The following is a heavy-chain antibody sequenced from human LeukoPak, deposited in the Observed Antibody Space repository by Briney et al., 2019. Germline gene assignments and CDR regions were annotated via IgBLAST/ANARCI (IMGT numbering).Heavy chain of an antibody. J-gene: IGHJ4*02. V-gene: IGHV3-30*03. D-gene: IGHD3-10*01. Sequence: GGSLRLSCAASGFIFRSFGMHWVRQSPGKGLEWLAVVGYDGDKRDYADSVKGRFTISRDNSRNTIDLQLSSLRAEDTAVNYCARDGSYMVRGVSTYYFDYWGQGALVTVSS. CDR1: GFIFRSFG. CDR2: VGYDGDKR. CDR3: ARDGSYMVRGVSTYYFDY.